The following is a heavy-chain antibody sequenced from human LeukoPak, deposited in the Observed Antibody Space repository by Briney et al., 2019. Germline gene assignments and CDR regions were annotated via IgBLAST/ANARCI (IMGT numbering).Heavy chain of an antibody. D-gene: IGHD3-22*01. CDR3: ARDHYDSSGYYSDLGY. Sequence: ASVKVSCKASGYTFTGYYMHWVRQAPGQGLEWMGWINPNSGGTNYAQKFQGRVTMTRDTSISTAYMELSRLRSDDTAVYYCARDHYDSSGYYSDLGYWGQGTLVTVSS. J-gene: IGHJ4*02. V-gene: IGHV1-2*02. CDR2: INPNSGGT. CDR1: GYTFTGYY.